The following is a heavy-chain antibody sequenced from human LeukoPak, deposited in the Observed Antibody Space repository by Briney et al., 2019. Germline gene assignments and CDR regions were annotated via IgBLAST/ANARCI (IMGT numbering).Heavy chain of an antibody. CDR2: ISGSGGST. D-gene: IGHD6-13*01. Sequence: HAGGSLRLSCAASGFTFSSYAMSWVRQAPGKGLEWVSAISGSGGSTYYADSVKGRFTISRDNSKNTLYLQMSSLRAEDTAVYYCASQGIAAAGRFDYWGQGTLVTVSS. CDR3: ASQGIAAAGRFDY. J-gene: IGHJ4*02. CDR1: GFTFSSYA. V-gene: IGHV3-23*01.